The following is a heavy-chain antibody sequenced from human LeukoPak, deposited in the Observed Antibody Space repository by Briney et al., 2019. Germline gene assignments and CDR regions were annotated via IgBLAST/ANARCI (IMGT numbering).Heavy chain of an antibody. CDR1: GFTFSNYT. CDR3: ARDTLSVMDV. V-gene: IGHV3-48*01. CDR2: INSPSSSI. D-gene: IGHD2-15*01. Sequence: GGSLRLSCAASGFTFSNYTMSWVRQAPGKGLEWVSYINSPSSSIYYADSVKGRFTISRDNVKNSLFLQMDSPRAEDTAVYYCARDTLSVMDVWGQGTTVTVSS. J-gene: IGHJ6*02.